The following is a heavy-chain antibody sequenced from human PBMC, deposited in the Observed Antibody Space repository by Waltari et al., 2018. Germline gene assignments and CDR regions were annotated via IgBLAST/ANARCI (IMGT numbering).Heavy chain of an antibody. J-gene: IGHJ4*02. D-gene: IGHD3-16*01. CDR1: GASVTSDNW. CDR2: ISRAGRT. V-gene: IGHV4-4*02. Sequence: QVQLQESGPGLVKPSETLSLTCAVPGASVTSDNWWSWVRQSPGAGLEWIGEISRAGRTNYDPSLQSRVTISIDTSRNHLSLKVTSVTAADTAFYYCARHTAVPYTRGFDYWGQGLLVIVSS. CDR3: ARHTAVPYTRGFDY.